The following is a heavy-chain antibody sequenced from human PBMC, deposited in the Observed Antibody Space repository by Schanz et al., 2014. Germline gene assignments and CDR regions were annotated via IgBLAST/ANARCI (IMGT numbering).Heavy chain of an antibody. CDR2: LSANGDST. CDR1: GFTLSNYA. CDR3: ARGGTAYYFDD. J-gene: IGHJ4*02. V-gene: IGHV3-64*01. D-gene: IGHD2-21*02. Sequence: EVQLVESGGGLVQPGGSLRLSCAAPGFTLSNYAMHWVRQTPDKGLEWVSGLSANGDSTFYSSSVKGRFTISRDNSKNTLYLQMNSLRAEDTAVYYCARGGTAYYFDDWGQGTLVTVSS.